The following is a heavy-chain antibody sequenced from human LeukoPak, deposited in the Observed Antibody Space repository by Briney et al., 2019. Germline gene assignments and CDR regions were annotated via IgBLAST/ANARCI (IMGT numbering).Heavy chain of an antibody. CDR2: INWNGGST. D-gene: IGHD3-10*01. J-gene: IGHJ4*02. CDR3: ARDTLYYGSTHFDY. Sequence: PGGSLRLSCAASGFTFDDYGMSWVRQAPGKGLEWVSGINWNGGSTGYADSVKGRFTISRDNAKNSLYLQMNSLRAEDTALYYCARDTLYYGSTHFDYWGQGTLVTVSS. V-gene: IGHV3-20*04. CDR1: GFTFDDYG.